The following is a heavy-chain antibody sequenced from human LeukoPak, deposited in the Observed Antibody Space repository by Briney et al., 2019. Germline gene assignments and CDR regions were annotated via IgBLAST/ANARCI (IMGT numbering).Heavy chain of an antibody. CDR1: GFIFSSYA. Sequence: GGSLRLSCAASGFIFSSYAMTWVRQAPGKGLEWVSGISGGGDSTYYADSVKGRFTISRDNSKNTVYLQMNSLRAEDTAVYYCAKDLNYYGSGALAYWGQGTLVTVSS. CDR3: AKDLNYYGSGALAY. CDR2: ISGGGDST. J-gene: IGHJ4*02. D-gene: IGHD3-10*01. V-gene: IGHV3-23*01.